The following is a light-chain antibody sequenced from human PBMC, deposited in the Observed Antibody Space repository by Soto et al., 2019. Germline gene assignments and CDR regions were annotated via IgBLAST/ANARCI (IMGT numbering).Light chain of an antibody. Sequence: EIVLTQSPGTLSLSPGERATLTCRASQSVSSSYLAWYQQRPGQAPRLLIYDASRRATDIPDRFSGSGSGTDFTLTISRLEPEDFAVYYCQQYGSSPLTFGGGTKVEIK. CDR3: QQYGSSPLT. J-gene: IGKJ4*01. CDR2: DAS. V-gene: IGKV3-20*01. CDR1: QSVSSSY.